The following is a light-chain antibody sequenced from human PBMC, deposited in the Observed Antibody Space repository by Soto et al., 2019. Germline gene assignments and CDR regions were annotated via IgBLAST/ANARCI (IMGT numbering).Light chain of an antibody. CDR1: QSVSSSY. CDR2: GAS. Sequence: EIVLTQSPGTLSLSPGERAALSCRASQSVSSSYLAWYQQKPGQAPRLLIYGASSRATGIPDRFSGSGSGTDFTLTISRLEPEDFAVYYCQHYGSSQFTFGPGTKVDIK. V-gene: IGKV3-20*01. CDR3: QHYGSSQFT. J-gene: IGKJ3*01.